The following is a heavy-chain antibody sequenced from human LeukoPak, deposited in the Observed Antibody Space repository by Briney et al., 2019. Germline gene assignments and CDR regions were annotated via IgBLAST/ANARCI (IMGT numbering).Heavy chain of an antibody. V-gene: IGHV1-69*01. CDR2: IIPIFGTA. J-gene: IGHJ4*02. CDR1: GGTFSSYA. CDR3: ARVAEDYDILTGYYPLYY. D-gene: IGHD3-9*01. Sequence: SVKVSCKASGGTFSSYAISWVRQAPGQGLEWMGGIIPIFGTANYAQKFQGRVTITADESTSTAYMGLSSLRSEDTAVYYCARVAEDYDILTGYYPLYYWGQGTLVTVSS.